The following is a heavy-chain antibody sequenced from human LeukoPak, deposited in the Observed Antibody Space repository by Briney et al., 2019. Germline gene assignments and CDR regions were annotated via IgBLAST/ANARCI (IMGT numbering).Heavy chain of an antibody. Sequence: GGSLRLSCAASGFTFTTYNMNWVRQAPGKGLEWVSYISTTGSTIYYADSVKGRFTISRDNAKNSLYLHMNGLRDEDTAVYYCARDFVEMATITGDSWGQGTLVTVSS. CDR2: ISTTGSTI. D-gene: IGHD5-24*01. CDR1: GFTFTTYN. CDR3: ARDFVEMATITGDS. J-gene: IGHJ4*02. V-gene: IGHV3-48*02.